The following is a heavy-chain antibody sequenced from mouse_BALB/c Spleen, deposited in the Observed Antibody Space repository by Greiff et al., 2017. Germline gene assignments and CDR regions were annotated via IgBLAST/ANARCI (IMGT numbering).Heavy chain of an antibody. CDR2: ICSGGST. Sequence: QVQLQQSGPGLVQPSQSLSITCTVSGFSLTSYGVHWVRQSPGKGLEWLGVICSGGSTDYNAAFISRLSISKDNSKSQVFFKMNSLQANDTAIYYCARNDGYYFFAYWGQGTLVTVSA. CDR1: GFSLTSYG. V-gene: IGHV2-2*02. D-gene: IGHD2-3*01. CDR3: ARNDGYYFFAY. J-gene: IGHJ3*01.